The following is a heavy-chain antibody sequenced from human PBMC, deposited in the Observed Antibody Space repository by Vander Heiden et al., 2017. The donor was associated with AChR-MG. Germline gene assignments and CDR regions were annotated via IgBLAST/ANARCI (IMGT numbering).Heavy chain of an antibody. CDR1: GFTFSSYW. V-gene: IGHV3-7*01. Sequence: EVQLVESGGGLVQPGGSLRLSCAASGFTFSSYWMSWVRQDPGKGLEWVANIKQDGSEKYYVDSVKGRFTISRDNAKNSLYLQMNSLRAEDTAVYYCARSGPESYGYLFDYWGQGTLVTVSS. CDR3: ARSGPESYGYLFDY. J-gene: IGHJ4*02. D-gene: IGHD5-18*01. CDR2: IKQDGSEK.